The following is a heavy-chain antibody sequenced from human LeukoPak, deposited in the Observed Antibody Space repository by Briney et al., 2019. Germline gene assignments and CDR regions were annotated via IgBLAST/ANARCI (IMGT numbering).Heavy chain of an antibody. V-gene: IGHV1-8*01. CDR2: MNPNSGNT. CDR1: GYTFTSYD. D-gene: IGHD2-2*01. Sequence: ASVKASCKASGYTFTSYDINWVRQATGQGLEWMGWMNPNSGNTGYAQKFQGRVTMTRNTSISTAYMELSSLRSEDTAVYYCARGQGSSTRYYYYYYYMDVWGKGTTVTISS. J-gene: IGHJ6*03. CDR3: ARGQGSSTRYYYYYYYMDV.